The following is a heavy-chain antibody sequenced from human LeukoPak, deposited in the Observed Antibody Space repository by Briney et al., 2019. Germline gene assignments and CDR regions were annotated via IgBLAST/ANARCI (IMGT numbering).Heavy chain of an antibody. CDR3: ARDRLERHSSYYGMDV. Sequence: GGSLRLSCAASGFTFSSYSMNWVRQAPGKGLEWVSSITSGSSYIYYADSVKGRFTISRDNAKNSLYLQMNSLRAEDTAVYYCARDRLERHSSYYGMDVWGQGTTVTVSS. CDR1: GFTFSSYS. D-gene: IGHD1-1*01. V-gene: IGHV3-21*01. J-gene: IGHJ6*02. CDR2: ITSGSSYI.